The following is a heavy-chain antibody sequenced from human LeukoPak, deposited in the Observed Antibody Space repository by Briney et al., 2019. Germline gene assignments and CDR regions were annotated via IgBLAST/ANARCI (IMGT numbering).Heavy chain of an antibody. CDR3: ARGRWLQLGYFDY. J-gene: IGHJ4*02. Sequence: SETLSLTCTVSGGSISSYYWSWIRQPPGKGLEWIGYIYYSGSTNYNPSLKSRVTISVDTSKNQFSLKLSSVTAADTAVYYCARGRWLQLGYFDYWGQGTLVTVSS. CDR1: GGSISSYY. V-gene: IGHV4-59*01. CDR2: IYYSGST. D-gene: IGHD5-24*01.